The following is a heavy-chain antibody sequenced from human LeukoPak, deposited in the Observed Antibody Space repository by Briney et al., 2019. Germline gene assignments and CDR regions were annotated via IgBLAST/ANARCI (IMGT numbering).Heavy chain of an antibody. CDR1: GFTFSSYA. CDR2: ISGSGSST. D-gene: IGHD3-10*01. J-gene: IGHJ4*02. V-gene: IGHV3-23*01. Sequence: PGGSLRLSCAASGFTFSSYAMSWVRQAPGRGLEWVSAISGSGSSTYYADSVKGRFTISRGNSKNTLYLQMNSLRAEDTAVYYCAKDLGGITMVRGVDYNFDYWGQGTLVTVSS. CDR3: AKDLGGITMVRGVDYNFDY.